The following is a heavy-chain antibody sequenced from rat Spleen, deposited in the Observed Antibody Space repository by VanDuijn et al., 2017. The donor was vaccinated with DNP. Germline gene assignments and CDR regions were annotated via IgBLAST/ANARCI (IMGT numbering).Heavy chain of an antibody. J-gene: IGHJ4*01. CDR1: GFSLTSYT. D-gene: IGHD1-9*01. Sequence: QVQLKESGPGLVQPSQTLSLTCTVSGFSLTSYTLTWVRQPSGKGLEWMGVIWTGGSTEYNSGLKSRLRISRDTSKSQVFLKMNSLQTEDTAMYFCARYYGYNYYAMDAWGQGTSVTVSS. CDR2: IWTGGST. CDR3: ARYYGYNYYAMDA. V-gene: IGHV2-15*01.